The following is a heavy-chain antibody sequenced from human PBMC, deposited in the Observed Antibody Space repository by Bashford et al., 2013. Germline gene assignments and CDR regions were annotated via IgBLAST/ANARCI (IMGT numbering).Heavy chain of an antibody. CDR1: GGTFSSYA. V-gene: IGHV1-69*13. J-gene: IGHJ6*02. Sequence: SVKVSCKASGGTFSSYAISWVRQAPGQGLEWMGGIIPIFGTANYAQKFQGRVTITADESTSTAYMELSSLRSEDTAVYYCARGGGCSSTSCYYYGMDVWGQGTTVTVSS. CDR3: ARGGGCSSTSCYYYGMDV. D-gene: IGHD2-2*01. CDR2: IIPIFGTA.